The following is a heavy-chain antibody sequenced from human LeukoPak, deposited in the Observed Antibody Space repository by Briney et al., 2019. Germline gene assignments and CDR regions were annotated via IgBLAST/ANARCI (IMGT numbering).Heavy chain of an antibody. D-gene: IGHD3-22*01. J-gene: IGHJ3*02. CDR1: GDSISSYY. Sequence: SETLSLTCTVSGDSISSYYWGWIRQPPGKGLEWIGDIYNSGSTNYNPSLKSRVTIYLDTSKNQFSLRLSSVTAADTAVYYCAREVYDSSGPTPHDAFDIWGQGTMVTVSS. CDR2: IYNSGST. V-gene: IGHV4-59*01. CDR3: AREVYDSSGPTPHDAFDI.